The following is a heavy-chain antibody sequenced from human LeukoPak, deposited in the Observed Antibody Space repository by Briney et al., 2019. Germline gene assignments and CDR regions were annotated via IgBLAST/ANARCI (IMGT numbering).Heavy chain of an antibody. V-gene: IGHV3-23*01. CDR1: GFTFSSYA. Sequence: GGSLRLSCAASGFTFSSYAMSWVRQAPGKGLEWVSAISGSGGSTYYADSVKGRFTISRDNSKNTLYLQMNSLRAEDTAVYYCAKVNYDILTGYYTPESHFDYWGQGTLVTVSS. CDR3: AKVNYDILTGYYTPESHFDY. J-gene: IGHJ4*02. CDR2: ISGSGGST. D-gene: IGHD3-9*01.